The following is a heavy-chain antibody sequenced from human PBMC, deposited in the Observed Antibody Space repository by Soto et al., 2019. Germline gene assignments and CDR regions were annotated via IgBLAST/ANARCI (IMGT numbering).Heavy chain of an antibody. V-gene: IGHV3-23*01. CDR3: AKVRGSGNYYYMDV. CDR1: GFTFSSYA. Sequence: GGSLRLSCAASGFTFSSYAMSWVRQAPGKGLEWVSAISGSGGSTYYADSVKGRFTISRDNSKNTLYLQMNSLRAEDTAVYYCAKVRGSGNYYYMDVWGKGTTVTVSS. CDR2: ISGSGGST. D-gene: IGHD3-10*01. J-gene: IGHJ6*03.